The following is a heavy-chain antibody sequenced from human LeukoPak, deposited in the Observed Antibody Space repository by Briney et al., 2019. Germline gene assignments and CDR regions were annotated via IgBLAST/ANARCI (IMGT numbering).Heavy chain of an antibody. CDR1: GFTFSSYA. CDR2: ISWNSDSI. CDR3: AKDMYSSGWYPFDY. V-gene: IGHV3-9*01. D-gene: IGHD6-19*01. Sequence: GGSLRLSCAASGFTFSSYAMSWVRQAPGKGLEWVSGISWNSDSIGYADTVKGRFTISRDNAKNSLYLQMNSLRAEDTALYYCAKDMYSSGWYPFDYWGQGTLVTVSS. J-gene: IGHJ4*02.